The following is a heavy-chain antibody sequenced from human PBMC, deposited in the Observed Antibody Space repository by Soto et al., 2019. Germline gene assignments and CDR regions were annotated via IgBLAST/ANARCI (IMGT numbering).Heavy chain of an antibody. J-gene: IGHJ5*02. CDR2: INPSGGST. CDR1: GYTFTSYY. V-gene: IGHV1-46*01. D-gene: IGHD3-3*01. Sequence: QVQLVQSGAEVKKPGASVKVSCKASGYTFTSYYMHWVRQAPGQGLEWMGIINPSGGSTSYAQKFKGRVTMTRDTSTSTVYMELSSLRSEDTAVYYCAEDHGGWFDPWGQGTLVTVSS. CDR3: AEDHGGWFDP.